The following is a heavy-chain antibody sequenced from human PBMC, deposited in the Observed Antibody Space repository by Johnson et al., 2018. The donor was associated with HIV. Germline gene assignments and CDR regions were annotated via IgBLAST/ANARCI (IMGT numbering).Heavy chain of an antibody. CDR3: ARATYYYDTSGYLTRPRALDV. V-gene: IGHV3-11*01. D-gene: IGHD3-22*01. CDR2: ISSSGNTI. Sequence: VQLVESGGGLVRPGGSLRLSCAASGFAVSSNYMSWIRQAPGKGLEWVSYISSSGNTIYYADSVKGRFTISRDNAKNSLYLQMNSLRADDTALYYCARATYYYDTSGYLTRPRALDVWGQGTMVTVSS. J-gene: IGHJ3*01. CDR1: GFAVSSNY.